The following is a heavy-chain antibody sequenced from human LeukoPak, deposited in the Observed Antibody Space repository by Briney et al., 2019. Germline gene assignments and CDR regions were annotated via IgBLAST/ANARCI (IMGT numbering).Heavy chain of an antibody. J-gene: IGHJ4*02. V-gene: IGHV1-18*01. Sequence: GASVKLSCKASGYTLTSYGISWVRQAPGQGLEWMGWISAYNGNTKYAQKLQGRVTMTTDTSTSTAYMELRSLRSDDTAVYYCARDHPSGVFGYWRQGTLVSVPS. CDR1: GYTLTSYG. D-gene: IGHD6-25*01. CDR3: ARDHPSGVFGY. CDR2: ISAYNGNT.